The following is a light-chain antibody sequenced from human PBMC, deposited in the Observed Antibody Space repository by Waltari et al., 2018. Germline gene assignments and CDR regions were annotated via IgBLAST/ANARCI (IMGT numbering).Light chain of an antibody. CDR1: KLGDKI. CDR2: QDS. J-gene: IGLJ1*01. CDR3: QAWDSSTAV. V-gene: IGLV3-1*01. Sequence: SYELLQPPPVSVSPGQTASITCPGDKLGDKIACWYQQKPRQSPVLVIYQDSKRPSGIPERFSGSNSGNTATLTISGTQAMDEADYYCQAWDSSTAVFGTGTKVTVL.